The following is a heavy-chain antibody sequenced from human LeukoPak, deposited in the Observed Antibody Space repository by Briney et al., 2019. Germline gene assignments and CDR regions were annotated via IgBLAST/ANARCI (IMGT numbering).Heavy chain of an antibody. CDR3: AATNCGGDCYRPGLDP. Sequence: TSSETLSLTCTVSGGSISSSSRYWGWIRQPPGEGLEWIGNIYYSGSTYYNPSLNSRVTISVDTSKNQFSLKLSSVTAADSAVYYCAATNCGGDCYRPGLDPWGQGTLVTVSS. CDR2: IYYSGST. D-gene: IGHD2-21*02. V-gene: IGHV4-39*01. CDR1: GGSISSSSRY. J-gene: IGHJ5*02.